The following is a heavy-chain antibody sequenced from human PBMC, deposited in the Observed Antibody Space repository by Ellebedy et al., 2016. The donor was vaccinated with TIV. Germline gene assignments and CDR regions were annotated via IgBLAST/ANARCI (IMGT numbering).Heavy chain of an antibody. CDR3: ATRGCCGAGSYASPFQLAY. V-gene: IGHV1-24*01. CDR2: FDPEHAVV. Sequence: AASVKVSCKVSGYTLSELSVHWVRQAPGKGLEWMGGFDPEHAVVIYAQNFQGRVTMTEDTSTDSAYMEVISLRVEDTAVYYCATRGCCGAGSYASPFQLAYWGQGTLVTVSS. J-gene: IGHJ4*02. D-gene: IGHD2-15*01. CDR1: GYTLSELS.